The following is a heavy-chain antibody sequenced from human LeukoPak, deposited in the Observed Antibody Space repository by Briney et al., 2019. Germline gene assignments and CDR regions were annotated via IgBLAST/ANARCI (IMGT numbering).Heavy chain of an antibody. Sequence: GSVKVSCKASGYTFTGYYIHWVQQAPGQGLEWMGWINPNTDGTNFAQKFQGRVTMTRDTSITTAYMELSRLTSDDTAVYYCARDGLRGIPFDCWGQGTLVTVSS. CDR2: INPNTDGT. D-gene: IGHD3-16*01. CDR1: GYTFTGYY. J-gene: IGHJ4*02. CDR3: ARDGLRGIPFDC. V-gene: IGHV1-2*02.